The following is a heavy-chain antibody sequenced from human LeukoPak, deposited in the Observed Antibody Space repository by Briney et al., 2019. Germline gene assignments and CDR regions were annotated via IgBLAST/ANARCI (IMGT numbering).Heavy chain of an antibody. V-gene: IGHV3-21*01. J-gene: IGHJ4*02. CDR2: ISSSGSYI. CDR1: GFTFSSYS. CDR3: ASSYSSGRGDY. Sequence: NPGGSLRLSCAASGFTFSSYSMNWVRQAPGKGLEWVSSISSSGSYIYYADSVKGRFTISRDNAKNSLYLQMNSLRAEDTAVYYCASSYSSGRGDYWGQGTLVTVSS. D-gene: IGHD6-19*01.